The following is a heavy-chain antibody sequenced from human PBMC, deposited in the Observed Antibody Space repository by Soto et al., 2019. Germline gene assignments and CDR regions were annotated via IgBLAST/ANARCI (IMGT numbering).Heavy chain of an antibody. Sequence: SETLSLTCTVSGGSVSSGHDYWTWIRQPPGKGLEWIGYLYYTGSTNYNPSLKSRVTISVDTSKNQFSLKLSSVTAADTAVYYCASLAVAGTYIDYWGQGNLVTVSS. CDR2: LYYTGST. CDR3: ASLAVAGTYIDY. CDR1: GGSVSSGHDY. V-gene: IGHV4-61*01. J-gene: IGHJ4*02. D-gene: IGHD6-19*01.